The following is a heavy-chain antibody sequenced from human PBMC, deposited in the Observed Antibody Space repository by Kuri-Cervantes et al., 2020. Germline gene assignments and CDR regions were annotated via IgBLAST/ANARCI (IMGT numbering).Heavy chain of an antibody. CDR3: ARWGDDSSEESSWRFPNPGDYYYYYGMDV. CDR1: GYTFTSYY. D-gene: IGHD6-19*01. V-gene: IGHV1-46*01. Sequence: GESLKISCKASGYTFTSYYMHWVRQAPGQGLEWMGIINPSGGSTSYAQKFQGRVTMTRDTSTSTVYMELSRLRSDDTAVYYCARWGDDSSEESSWRFPNPGDYYYYYGMDVWGQGTTVTVSS. CDR2: INPSGGST. J-gene: IGHJ6*02.